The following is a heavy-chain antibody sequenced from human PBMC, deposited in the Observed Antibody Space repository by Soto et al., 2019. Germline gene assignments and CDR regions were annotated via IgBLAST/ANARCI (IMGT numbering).Heavy chain of an antibody. J-gene: IGHJ5*02. CDR2: MHYSGST. CDR1: GGSFSSSTHY. D-gene: IGHD6-6*01. V-gene: IGHV4-39*01. CDR3: ATYSSSSGWFDP. Sequence: QLQLQESGPGLVKPSETLSLTCTVSGGSFSSSTHYWGWIRQPPGKGLEWIGIMHYSGSTYFNPSLKSRVTIFIDTSKNQSSLKLSSVTAADTALYFCATYSSSSGWFDPWGQGTLVTVSS.